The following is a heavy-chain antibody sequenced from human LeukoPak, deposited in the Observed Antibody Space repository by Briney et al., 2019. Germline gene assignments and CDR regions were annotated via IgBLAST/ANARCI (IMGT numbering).Heavy chain of an antibody. Sequence: GASVKVSCKASGYTFTSYGISWVRQAPGQGLEWMGWISAYNGNTNYAQKFQGRVTMTRDTSISTAYMELSRLRSDDTAAYYCARDFWKEFDYWGQGTLVTVSS. CDR2: ISAYNGNT. V-gene: IGHV1-18*01. D-gene: IGHD1-1*01. CDR3: ARDFWKEFDY. J-gene: IGHJ4*02. CDR1: GYTFTSYG.